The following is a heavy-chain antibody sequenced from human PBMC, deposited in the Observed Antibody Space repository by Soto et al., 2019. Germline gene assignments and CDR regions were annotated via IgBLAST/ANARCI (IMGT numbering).Heavy chain of an antibody. V-gene: IGHV4-39*01. CDR2: IYYSGRT. CDR3: ARQRTTVVTQAYFDH. D-gene: IGHD2-21*02. CDR1: GESISSSSYY. Sequence: LTCIVSGESISSSSYYWGWIRQPPGKGLEWIGSIYYSGRTYYNPSFKSRVTISIDTSKNQFSLKLSSVTATDTAVYYCARQRTTVVTQAYFDHWGQGALVTVSS. J-gene: IGHJ4*02.